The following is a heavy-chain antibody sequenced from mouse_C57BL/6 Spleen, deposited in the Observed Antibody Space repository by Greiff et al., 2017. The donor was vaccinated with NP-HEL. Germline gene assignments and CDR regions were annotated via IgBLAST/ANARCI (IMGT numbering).Heavy chain of an antibody. CDR3: ARPYYYGSRDFDY. CDR1: GYTFTSYW. V-gene: IGHV1-55*01. D-gene: IGHD1-1*01. Sequence: QVQLQQPGAELVKPGASVKMSCKASGYTFTSYWITWVKQRPGQGLEWIGDIYPGSGSTNYNEKFKSKATLTVDTSSSTAYMQFSSLTSEDSAVYYCARPYYYGSRDFDYWGQGTTLTVSS. CDR2: IYPGSGST. J-gene: IGHJ2*01.